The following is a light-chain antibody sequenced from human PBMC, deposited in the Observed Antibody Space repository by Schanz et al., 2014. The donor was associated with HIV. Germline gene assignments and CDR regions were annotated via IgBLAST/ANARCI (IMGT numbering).Light chain of an antibody. Sequence: EIVLTQSPGTLSLSPGERATLSCRASQSVSSSYLAWYQQKPGQPPKLFIYWASIRESGVPDRFSGSGSGTDFTLTISSLQAEDVAVYYCHQYYSSRQTFGQGTKVEIK. CDR1: QSVSSSY. V-gene: IGKV4-1*01. J-gene: IGKJ1*01. CDR2: WAS. CDR3: HQYYSSRQT.